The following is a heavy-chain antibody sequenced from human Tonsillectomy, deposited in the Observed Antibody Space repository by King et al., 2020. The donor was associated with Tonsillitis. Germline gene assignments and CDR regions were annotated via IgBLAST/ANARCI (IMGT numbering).Heavy chain of an antibody. D-gene: IGHD6-25*01. CDR3: AISRGRVGGSSGYEVDY. Sequence: VQLVESGAEVKKPGASVKVSCESSGYSFTNQFVHWVRQAPGQGLDWMGVINPRGGSTTYAQKFLGRVSMTRDTSTRTVYMELRSLRSEDTAFYYCAISRGRVGGSSGYEVDYWGQGTLVTVAA. J-gene: IGHJ4*02. CDR2: INPRGGST. V-gene: IGHV1-46*01. CDR1: GYSFTNQF.